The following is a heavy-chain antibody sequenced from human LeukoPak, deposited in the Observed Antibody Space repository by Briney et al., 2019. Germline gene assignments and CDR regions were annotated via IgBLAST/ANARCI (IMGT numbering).Heavy chain of an antibody. CDR1: GYTFTVYY. CDR3: ARGDDYDILTGYQTPSHLSDY. V-gene: IGHV1-2*02. D-gene: IGHD3-9*01. CDR2: INPNSGGR. J-gene: IGHJ4*02. Sequence: ASVKVSCRASGYTFTVYYVHRVRQAPGQGLEWMGWINPNSGGRNYAQKFQGRVTMTRDTSISTAYMELSRLRSDDTAVYYCARGDDYDILTGYQTPSHLSDYWGQGTLVTVSS.